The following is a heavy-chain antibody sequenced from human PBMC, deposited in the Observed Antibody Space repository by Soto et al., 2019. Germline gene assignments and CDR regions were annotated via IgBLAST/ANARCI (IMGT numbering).Heavy chain of an antibody. J-gene: IGHJ4*02. D-gene: IGHD5-12*01. CDR3: AHRLGGYTWNDGYLDY. CDR2: IYWDDDK. V-gene: IGHV2-5*02. CDR1: GFALTTRPVG. Sequence: QITLKESGPTLVKPTQTLTLTCSFSGFALTTRPVGVGWIRQPPGKALEWLAVIYWDDDKRYSPSLRSRLTINTDTSNNQVVLTVTNTEPADTATYYCAHRLGGYTWNDGYLDYWGQGTPVTVSS.